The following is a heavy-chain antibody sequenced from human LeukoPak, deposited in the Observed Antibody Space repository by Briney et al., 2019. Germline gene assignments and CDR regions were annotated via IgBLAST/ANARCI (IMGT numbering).Heavy chain of an antibody. CDR1: EFTFNNYA. J-gene: IGHJ3*02. Sequence: SGGSLRLSCAASEFTFNNYAMSWVRQAPGKGLEWVSAISGSGGNTYYADSVKGRFTISRDNSKNTLYLQMNSLRAEDTAVYYCARDGAHSSRRGTAGAFDIWGQGTMVTVSS. V-gene: IGHV3-23*01. D-gene: IGHD6-13*01. CDR2: ISGSGGNT. CDR3: ARDGAHSSRRGTAGAFDI.